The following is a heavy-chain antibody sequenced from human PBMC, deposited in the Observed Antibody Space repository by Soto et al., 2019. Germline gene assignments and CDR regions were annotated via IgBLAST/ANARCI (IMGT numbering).Heavy chain of an antibody. Sequence: VQLVESGGGVVQPGRSLRLSCAASGFTFSSYDMHWVRQATGKGLEWVSAIGTAGDTYYPGSVKGRFTISRENAKNSLYLQMNSLRAGDTAVYYCARDGRYCTNGVCYRGAFDIWGQGTMVTVSS. V-gene: IGHV3-13*01. CDR1: GFTFSSYD. CDR3: ARDGRYCTNGVCYRGAFDI. D-gene: IGHD2-8*01. J-gene: IGHJ3*02. CDR2: IGTAGDT.